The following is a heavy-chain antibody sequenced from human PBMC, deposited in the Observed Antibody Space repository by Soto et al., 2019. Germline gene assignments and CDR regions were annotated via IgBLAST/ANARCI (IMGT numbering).Heavy chain of an antibody. V-gene: IGHV3-23*01. J-gene: IGHJ4*02. CDR2: ISGSGTKT. D-gene: IGHD3-22*01. Sequence: PGGSLRFSCAASGFSFSSYAMSWVRQAPGKGLDWVSAISGSGTKTHYADSVKGRFTISRDNSKNTLYLQMNSLRAEDTAVYYCAKDHPVIEVVKVFEYWGRGALVTVSS. CDR3: AKDHPVIEVVKVFEY. CDR1: GFSFSSYA.